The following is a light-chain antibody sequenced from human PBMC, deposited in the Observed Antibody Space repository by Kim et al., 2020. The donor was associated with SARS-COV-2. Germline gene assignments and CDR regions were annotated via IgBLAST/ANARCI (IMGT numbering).Light chain of an antibody. V-gene: IGKV1-5*03. CDR2: KAS. J-gene: IGKJ2*01. CDR3: QKYNSYLYT. CDR1: QSISSW. Sequence: DIQMTQSPSTLSASVGDRVTITCRASQSISSWLAWYQQKPGKAPKLLIYKASSLESGVPSRFSGSGSGTEFTLTISSLQPDDFATYYSQKYNSYLYTSDQGTKLQI.